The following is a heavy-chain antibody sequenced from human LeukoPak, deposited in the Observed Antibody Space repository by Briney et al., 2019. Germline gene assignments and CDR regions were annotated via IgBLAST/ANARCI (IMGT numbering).Heavy chain of an antibody. CDR3: ARGSGGSWTIDC. CDR1: GYSISSGYY. Sequence: SETLSLTCTVSGYSISSGYYWGWIRQPPGKGLEWIGSIYHSGSTYYNPSLKSRVTISVDTSKNQFSLKLSSVTAADTAVYYCARGSGGSWTIDCWGQGTLVTVSS. CDR2: IYHSGST. J-gene: IGHJ4*02. D-gene: IGHD2-15*01. V-gene: IGHV4-38-2*02.